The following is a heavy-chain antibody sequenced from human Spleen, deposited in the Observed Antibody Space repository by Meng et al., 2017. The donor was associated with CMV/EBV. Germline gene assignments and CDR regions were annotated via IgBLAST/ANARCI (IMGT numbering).Heavy chain of an antibody. CDR3: ASVYYNNYDPFDY. CDR1: GYTFTAYY. D-gene: IGHD3-16*01. V-gene: IGHV1-2*02. Sequence: ASVKVSCKASGYTFTAYYIHWVRQAPGQGLEWLGWMYPDTGGTKYAQNFQGRVTMTRDTSISTAYMELSSLRPDDTAVYFCASVYYNNYDPFDYLGQGTLVTVSS. CDR2: MYPDTGGT. J-gene: IGHJ4*02.